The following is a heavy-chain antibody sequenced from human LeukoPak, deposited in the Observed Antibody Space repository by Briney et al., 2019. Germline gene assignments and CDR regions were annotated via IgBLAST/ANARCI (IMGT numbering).Heavy chain of an antibody. D-gene: IGHD4-17*01. Sequence: SETLSLTCTVSDDSISSSYWNWIRQPPGKGLEWIGYIFYTGSTNYNPSLRSRVTISIDTSKNQVSLKLSSVTAADTAVYYCARYGMTTVIWGQGTLVTVSS. V-gene: IGHV4-59*08. CDR1: DDSISSSY. J-gene: IGHJ4*02. CDR3: ARYGMTTVI. CDR2: IFYTGST.